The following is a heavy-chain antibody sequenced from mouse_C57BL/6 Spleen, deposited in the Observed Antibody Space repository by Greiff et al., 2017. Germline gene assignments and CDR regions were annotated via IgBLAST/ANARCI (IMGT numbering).Heavy chain of an antibody. CDR1: GFTFTDYY. V-gene: IGHV1-36*01. J-gene: IGHJ4*01. CDR2: VYPYTGGT. D-gene: IGHD2-14*01. CDR3: ARWGYGGMDY. Sequence: EVQLQQSGPVLVKPGPSVKISCKASGFTFTDYYMHWVKQSHGKSLEWIGLVYPYTGGTSSHQKFKGKATLTVDTSSSTAYMELNSLPSEDYAVYYCARWGYGGMDYWGQGTSVTVSS.